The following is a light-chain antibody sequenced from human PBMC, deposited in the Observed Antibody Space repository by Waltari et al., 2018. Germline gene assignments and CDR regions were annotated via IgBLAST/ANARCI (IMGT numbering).Light chain of an antibody. CDR1: QSLVHRDGNTY. CDR3: QQYNSYEWT. J-gene: IGKJ1*01. Sequence: DVVMTQSRLSLPVTLGQPASISCKSSQSLVHRDGNTYLNWFHQRPGQSPRRLIYKVSNRDSGVPSRFSGSGSGTEFTLTISSLQPDDFATYYCQQYNSYEWTFGQGTKVAIK. CDR2: KVS. V-gene: IGKV2-30*02.